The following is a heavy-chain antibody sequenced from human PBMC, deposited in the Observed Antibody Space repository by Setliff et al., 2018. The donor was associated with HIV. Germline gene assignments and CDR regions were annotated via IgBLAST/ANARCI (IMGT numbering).Heavy chain of an antibody. J-gene: IGHJ3*02. D-gene: IGHD1-26*01. Sequence: SETLSLTCTVSGGSISSGSYYWSWIRQPAGKGLEWIGRIYSSGSTNYNPSLKSRVSRSVDTSKNQFSLKVDSVTAADTAVYYCARPAGKGSYYGDDAFDIWVQGTMVTVSS. CDR3: ARPAGKGSYYGDDAFDI. CDR1: GGSISSGSYY. V-gene: IGHV4-61*02. CDR2: IYSSGST.